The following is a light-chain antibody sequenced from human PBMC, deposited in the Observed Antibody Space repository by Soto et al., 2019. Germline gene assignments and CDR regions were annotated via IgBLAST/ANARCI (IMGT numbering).Light chain of an antibody. V-gene: IGKV3-11*01. CDR2: DAS. J-gene: IGKJ3*01. CDR1: QSVGSS. Sequence: EIVLTQSPDTLSLSPGKRATLSCRASQSVGSSLAWYQQKPGQAPRLLIYDASNRATGIPARFSGSGSGTDFTLTISSLEPEDFAVYYCQQRSNWPREVTFGPGTKVDIK. CDR3: QQRSNWPREVT.